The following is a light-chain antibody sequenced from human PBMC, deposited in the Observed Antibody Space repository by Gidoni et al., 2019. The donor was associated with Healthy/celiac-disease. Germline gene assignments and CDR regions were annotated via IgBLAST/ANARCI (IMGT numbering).Light chain of an antibody. J-gene: IGKJ4*01. V-gene: IGKV1-39*01. CDR3: QQSYSTPPLLT. CDR2: AAS. Sequence: DPVSITCRASQSISSYLNWYQQKPGKVPKLLIYAASSLQSGVPSRFSGSGSGTDFTLTISSLQPEDFATYYCQQSYSTPPLLTFGGGTKVEIK. CDR1: QSISSY.